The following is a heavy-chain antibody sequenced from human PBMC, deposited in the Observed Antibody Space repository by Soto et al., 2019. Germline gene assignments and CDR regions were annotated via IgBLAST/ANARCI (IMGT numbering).Heavy chain of an antibody. J-gene: IGHJ4*02. CDR3: ARVAVEMATIHVFDY. Sequence: QVQLVESGGGVVQPGRSLRLSCAASGFTFSSYAMHWVRQAPGKGLEWVAVISYDGRNKYYADSVKGRFTISRDNSKNTLYLQMNSLRAEDTAVYYCARVAVEMATIHVFDYWGQGTLVTVSS. CDR1: GFTFSSYA. D-gene: IGHD5-12*01. V-gene: IGHV3-30-3*01. CDR2: ISYDGRNK.